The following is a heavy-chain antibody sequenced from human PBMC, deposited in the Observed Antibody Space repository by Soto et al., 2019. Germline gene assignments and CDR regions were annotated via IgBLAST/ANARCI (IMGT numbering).Heavy chain of an antibody. Sequence: PSETLSLTCTVSGGSISTYYWTWIRQSPEKGLEWLGNIYYSGSTNYSPSLKSRVTISVDTSKNQFSLKLSSVTAADTAVYYCARSIAAAGTFDPWGQGTLVTVSS. J-gene: IGHJ5*02. CDR1: GGSISTYY. CDR3: ARSIAAAGTFDP. D-gene: IGHD6-13*01. CDR2: IYYSGST. V-gene: IGHV4-59*01.